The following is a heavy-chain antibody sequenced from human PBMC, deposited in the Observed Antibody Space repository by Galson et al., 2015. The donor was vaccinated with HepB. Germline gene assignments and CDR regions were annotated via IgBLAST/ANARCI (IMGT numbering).Heavy chain of an antibody. V-gene: IGHV1-46*01. CDR2: INTSGGST. J-gene: IGHJ6*02. CDR3: ARRITGTTGGMDV. Sequence: SVKVSCKASGPTLSSYYMHWVRQTPGQGLEWMGIINTSGGSTNYAQRFQGRVTMTRDTPTSTVYMELSSLTSEDTAMYYCARRITGTTGGMDVWGQGTTVTVSS. D-gene: IGHD1-20*01. CDR1: GPTLSSYY.